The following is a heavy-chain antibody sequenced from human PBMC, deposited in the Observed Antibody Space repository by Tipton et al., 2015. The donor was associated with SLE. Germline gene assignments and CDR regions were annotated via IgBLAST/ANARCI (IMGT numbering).Heavy chain of an antibody. CDR1: GGSIISSRYY. J-gene: IGHJ6*03. CDR3: ARGSTIAEGYYYYYYMDV. Sequence: TLSLTCTVSGGSIISSRYYWGWIRQPPGKGLEWIGCIYYSGSTYYNPSLKSRVTISVDTSKNQFSLKLSSVTAADTAVYYCARGSTIAEGYYYYYYMDVWGKGTTVTVSS. V-gene: IGHV4-39*07. D-gene: IGHD6-13*01. CDR2: IYYSGST.